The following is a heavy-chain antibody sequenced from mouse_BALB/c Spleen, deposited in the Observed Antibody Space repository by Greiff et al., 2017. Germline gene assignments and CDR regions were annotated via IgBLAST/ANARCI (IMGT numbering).Heavy chain of an antibody. V-gene: IGHV1-14*01. CDR3: ARTYDYVAMDY. J-gene: IGHJ4*01. CDR2: INPYNDGT. CDR1: GYTFTSYV. D-gene: IGHD6-5*01. Sequence: QLQESGPELVKPGASVKMSCKASGYTFTSYVMHWVKQKPGQGLEWIGYINPYNDGTKYNEKFKGKATLTSDKSSSTAYMELSSLTSEDSAVYYCARTYDYVAMDYWGQGTSVTVSS.